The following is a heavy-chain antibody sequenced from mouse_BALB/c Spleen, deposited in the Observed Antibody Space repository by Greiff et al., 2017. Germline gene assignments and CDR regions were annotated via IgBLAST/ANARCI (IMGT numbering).Heavy chain of an antibody. D-gene: IGHD3-3*01. CDR3: ARDRGKTEPMDY. J-gene: IGHJ4*01. V-gene: IGHV5-9-4*01. Sequence: DVMLVESGGGLVKPGGSLKLSCAASGFTFSSYTMSWVRQSPEKRLEWVAEISSGGSYTYYPDTVTGRFTISRDNAKNTLYLEMSSLRSEDTAMYYCARDRGKTEPMDYWGQGTSVTVSS. CDR1: GFTFSSYT. CDR2: ISSGGSYT.